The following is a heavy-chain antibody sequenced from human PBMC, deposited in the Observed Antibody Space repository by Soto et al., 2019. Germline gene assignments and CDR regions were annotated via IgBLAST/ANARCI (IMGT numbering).Heavy chain of an antibody. Sequence: EVQLVESGGGLVQPGGALRLSCAASGLTFSSHWMSWVRQAPGKGLEWVANIKEDGSEKYYADSVKGRCTVSRDNAKNSLSLEMSRLGAEDTALYYCARVDFWSGFWGLDYWGQGTLVTVSS. V-gene: IGHV3-7*01. D-gene: IGHD3-3*01. J-gene: IGHJ4*02. CDR2: IKEDGSEK. CDR3: ARVDFWSGFWGLDY. CDR1: GLTFSSHW.